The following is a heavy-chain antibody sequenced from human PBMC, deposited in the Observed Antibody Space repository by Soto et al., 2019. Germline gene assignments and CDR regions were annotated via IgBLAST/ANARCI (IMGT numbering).Heavy chain of an antibody. CDR2: IYYSGNT. J-gene: IGHJ5*02. V-gene: IGHV4-31*03. CDR1: GGSISSSSYY. Sequence: PSETLSLTCTVSGGSISSSSYYWSWIRQHPGKGLEWIGYIYYSGNTYYNPSLKSRVTILVDTSKNQFSLQLNSVTPEDTAVYYCARDGPPILGPHIIIPEFVWFDPWGQGTLVTVSS. CDR3: ARDGPPILGPHIIIPEFVWFDP. D-gene: IGHD3-10*01.